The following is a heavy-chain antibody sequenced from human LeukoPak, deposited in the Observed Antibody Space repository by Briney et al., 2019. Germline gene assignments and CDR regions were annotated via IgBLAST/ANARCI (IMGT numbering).Heavy chain of an antibody. CDR3: AKSSYYDTSGFYREYYFDY. J-gene: IGHJ4*02. CDR2: RSSSGGST. V-gene: IGHV3-23*01. Sequence: GGSLRLSCAASGFTLGDYAMSWVRQAPGKGLEWVSSRSSSGGSTYYADSVKGRFTFSRDNPKNTLYLQMNSLRAEDTAVYYCAKSSYYDTSGFYREYYFDYWGQGTLVTVSS. D-gene: IGHD3-22*01. CDR1: GFTLGDYA.